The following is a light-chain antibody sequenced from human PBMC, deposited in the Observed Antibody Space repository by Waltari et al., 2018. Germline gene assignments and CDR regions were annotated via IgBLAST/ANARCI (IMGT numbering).Light chain of an antibody. J-gene: IGLJ2*01. CDR3: SSYAGSNNFVV. CDR2: EVS. V-gene: IGLV2-8*01. Sequence: QSALTQPPSASGSPGRPVTISCTGTSSDGGGYNYVSWYQQHPGKAPKLMIYEVSKRPSGVPDRFSGSKSGNTASLTVSGLQAEDEADYYCSSYAGSNNFVVFGGGTRLTVL. CDR1: SSDGGGYNY.